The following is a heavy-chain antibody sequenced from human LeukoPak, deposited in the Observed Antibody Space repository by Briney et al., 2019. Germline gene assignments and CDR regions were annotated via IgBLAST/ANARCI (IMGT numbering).Heavy chain of an antibody. CDR2: LDPEDGET. CDR3: ATDTNLQQLVRKYYYYGMDV. Sequence: ASVKVSCKVSGYTLTELSMHWVRQAPGKGLEWMGGLDPEDGETIYAQKFQGRVTMTEDTSTDTAYMELSSLRSEDTAVYYCATDTNLQQLVRKYYYYGMDVWGQGTTVTVSS. J-gene: IGHJ6*02. D-gene: IGHD6-13*01. CDR1: GYTLTELS. V-gene: IGHV1-24*01.